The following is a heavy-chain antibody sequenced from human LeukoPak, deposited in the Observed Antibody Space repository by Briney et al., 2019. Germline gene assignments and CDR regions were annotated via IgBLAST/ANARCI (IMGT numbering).Heavy chain of an antibody. CDR2: IDGSGAHT. V-gene: IGHV3-23*05. CDR3: AKGSTKWELYDY. Sequence: GGSLRLSCAASGFTFSSYAMSWVRQAPGKGLEWVSAIDGSGAHTFYTDSVKGRFTISRDNSKNRLYLQANSLRAEDTAIYYCAKGSTKWELYDYWGQGTLVSVSS. J-gene: IGHJ4*02. CDR1: GFTFSSYA. D-gene: IGHD1-26*01.